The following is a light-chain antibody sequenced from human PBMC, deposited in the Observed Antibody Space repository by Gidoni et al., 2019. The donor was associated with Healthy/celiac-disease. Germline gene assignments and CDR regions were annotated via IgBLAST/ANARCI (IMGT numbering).Light chain of an antibody. Sequence: QSALTQPPSPSGSPGQAVTISCTGTSRDVGGDNYVSWYHQHPGKAPKLLIYEVSKRPSGVPDRFSGSKSGNTASLTVSGLQAEDEADYYCSSYAGSNNFVFGTGTKVTVL. CDR3: SSYAGSNNFV. CDR2: EVS. V-gene: IGLV2-8*01. CDR1: SRDVGGDNY. J-gene: IGLJ1*01.